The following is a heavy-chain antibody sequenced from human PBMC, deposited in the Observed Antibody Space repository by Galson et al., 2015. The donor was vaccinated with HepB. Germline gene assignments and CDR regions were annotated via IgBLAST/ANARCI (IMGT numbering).Heavy chain of an antibody. Sequence: SLRLSCAASGFTFSNAWMSWVRQAPGKGLEWVGRIKSKTDGGTTDYAAPVKGRFTISRDDSKNTLYLQMNSLKTEDTAVYYCTTGQQYYYGSGTSGLFGYWGQGTLVTVSS. CDR1: GFTFSNAW. CDR3: TTGQQYYYGSGTSGLFGY. J-gene: IGHJ4*02. CDR2: IKSKTDGGTT. V-gene: IGHV3-15*01. D-gene: IGHD3-10*01.